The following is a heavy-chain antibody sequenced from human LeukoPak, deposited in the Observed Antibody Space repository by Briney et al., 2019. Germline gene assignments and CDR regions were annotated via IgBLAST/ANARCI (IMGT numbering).Heavy chain of an antibody. CDR3: ARDVVVIPAGTTGGSYYYYAMDV. J-gene: IGHJ6*02. CDR1: GGSISSGGYY. V-gene: IGHV4-31*03. Sequence: SETLSLTCTVSGGSISSGGYYSSWIRQHPGEGLEWIGYIHYSGSTYYNPSLKSRVTISVDTSKNQFSLKLSSVTAADTAIYYCARDVVVIPAGTTGGSYYYYAMDVWGQGATVTVSS. D-gene: IGHD2-2*01. CDR2: IHYSGST.